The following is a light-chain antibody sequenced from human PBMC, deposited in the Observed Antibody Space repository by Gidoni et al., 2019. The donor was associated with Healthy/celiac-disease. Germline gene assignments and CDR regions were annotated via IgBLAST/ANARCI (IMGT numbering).Light chain of an antibody. V-gene: IGKV3-15*01. Sequence: IVMTQSPATLSVSPGERATLSCRASQSVSSNLAWYQQKPGQAPRLLIYGASTRATGIPARFSGSGSGTEFTLTISSLQSEDFAVYYCQQYNTWLPTFGGGTKVEIK. CDR3: QQYNTWLPT. CDR2: GAS. J-gene: IGKJ4*01. CDR1: QSVSSN.